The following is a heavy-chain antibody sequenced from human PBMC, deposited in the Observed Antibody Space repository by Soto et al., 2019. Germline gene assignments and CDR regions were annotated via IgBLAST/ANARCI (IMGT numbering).Heavy chain of an antibody. V-gene: IGHV4-39*01. Sequence: PSETLSLTCSVSGGSISNSRFYWAWVRPPPGGGLEWIGSIYHTGNAYYNPSLKSRVTISVDTSKNQFSLKLTSVTAADAALYYCARDFFDSSDYTTNWFDPWGQGTLVTVSS. CDR3: ARDFFDSSDYTTNWFDP. D-gene: IGHD3-22*01. CDR2: IYHTGNA. J-gene: IGHJ5*02. CDR1: GGSISNSRFY.